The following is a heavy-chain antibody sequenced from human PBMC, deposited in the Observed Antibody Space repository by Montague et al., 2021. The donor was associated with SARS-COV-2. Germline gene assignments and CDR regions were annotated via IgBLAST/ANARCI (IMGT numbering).Heavy chain of an antibody. CDR2: IDNSGPT. J-gene: IGHJ3*01. V-gene: IGHV4-39*01. Sequence: SETLSLTCTVSGASINSDSYYRDWIRQPPGKGLEWIGSIDNSGPTSYISSLESRLTISEDTPKNQFSLRLTSVTAADTAMYYCARRQDYFGAGSYIFDVWGQGIMVTVSS. CDR1: GASINSDSYY. D-gene: IGHD3-10*01. CDR3: ARRQDYFGAGSYIFDV.